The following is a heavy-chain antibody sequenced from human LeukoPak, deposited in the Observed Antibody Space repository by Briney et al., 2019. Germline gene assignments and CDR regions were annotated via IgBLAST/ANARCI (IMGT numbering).Heavy chain of an antibody. CDR2: IKKAGGEK. D-gene: IGHD2-2*01. J-gene: IGHJ6*03. Sequence: GGSRRLSCAAYGFTFSSYGMNWVRQAPGKGLGWVAKIKKAGGEKYYVESVKGRFTISRDNAKNSLYLQMNSLRAEDTAVYYCARGYCSTTICYAPNYYYYYMDVWGKGTTVTVSS. CDR3: ARGYCSTTICYAPNYYYYYMDV. CDR1: GFTFSSYG. V-gene: IGHV3-7*04.